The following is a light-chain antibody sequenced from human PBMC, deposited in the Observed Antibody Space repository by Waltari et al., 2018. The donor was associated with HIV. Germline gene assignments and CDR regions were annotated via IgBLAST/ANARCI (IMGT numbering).Light chain of an antibody. CDR2: EVS. J-gene: IGKJ1*01. V-gene: IGKV2D-29*01. CDR3: MQTVQLSWT. Sequence: DIVMTQTPLSLSVTPGQPASISCTSSQSLLPSHGKTYLYWYLQRPGQPTQTLMYEVSTRFVGVPDRFSGSGSGTDFTLRISRVEAEDVGVYYCMQTVQLSWTFGQGTKVQIK. CDR1: QSLLPSHGKTY.